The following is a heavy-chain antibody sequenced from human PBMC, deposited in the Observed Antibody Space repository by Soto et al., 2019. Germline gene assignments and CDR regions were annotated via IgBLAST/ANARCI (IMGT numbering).Heavy chain of an antibody. CDR3: ARSHGDYAGY. J-gene: IGHJ4*02. CDR2: SSAYNGNT. Sequence: QVQLVQSGAEVKRPGASVRVSCTASGYTFSNYGFTWGRQAPGQGLEWMGWSSAYNGNTNIAQTFQGILTMTTDTSTSTAYMELRSLRSDDTAVYYCARSHGDYAGYWGQGTLVTVS. CDR1: GYTFSNYG. V-gene: IGHV1-18*01. D-gene: IGHD4-17*01.